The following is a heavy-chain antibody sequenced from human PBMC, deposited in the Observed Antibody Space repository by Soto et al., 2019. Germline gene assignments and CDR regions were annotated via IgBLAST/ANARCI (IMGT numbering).Heavy chain of an antibody. CDR3: AWDNSGRFRTDH. CDR2: IKSKGGGETK. D-gene: IGHD4-4*01. CDR1: GHKFSEAW. Sequence: EGELVESGGGLVKPGDSLRLSCAVSGHKFSEAWMNWVRQAPGKGLEWVGRIKSKGGGETKDYAAPVKGRFAISRDDSRDTLYLQMNSLKIEDTAVYYCAWDNSGRFRTDHWGQGTLVTVS. V-gene: IGHV3-15*07. J-gene: IGHJ4*02.